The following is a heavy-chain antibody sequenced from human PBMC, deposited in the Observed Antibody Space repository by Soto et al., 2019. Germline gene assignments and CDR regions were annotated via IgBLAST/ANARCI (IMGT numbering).Heavy chain of an antibody. CDR1: GFSLSTSGMC. J-gene: IGHJ6*02. Sequence: SGPTLVNPTQTLTLTCTFSGFSLSTSGMCVSWIRQPPGKALEWLALIDWDDDKYYSTSLKTRLTISKETTKNQVVLTMTKMDTVATATYYCARMLRYYYDSSGYPYYYYYGMDVWGQGTTVTVSS. V-gene: IGHV2-70*01. CDR3: ARMLRYYYDSSGYPYYYYYGMDV. CDR2: IDWDDDK. D-gene: IGHD3-22*01.